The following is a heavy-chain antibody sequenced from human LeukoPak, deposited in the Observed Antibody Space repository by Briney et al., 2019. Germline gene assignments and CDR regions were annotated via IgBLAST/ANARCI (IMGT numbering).Heavy chain of an antibody. D-gene: IGHD2-2*01. J-gene: IGHJ4*02. CDR3: ARGRDCSSTSCYLVDY. V-gene: IGHV3-21*01. Sequence: GGSLRLSCAASGFTFSSYSMNWVPQAPGKGLEWVSSISSSSSYIYYADSVKGRFTISRDNAKNSLYLQMNSLRAEDTAVYYCARGRDCSSTSCYLVDYWGQGTLVTVSS. CDR2: ISSSSSYI. CDR1: GFTFSSYS.